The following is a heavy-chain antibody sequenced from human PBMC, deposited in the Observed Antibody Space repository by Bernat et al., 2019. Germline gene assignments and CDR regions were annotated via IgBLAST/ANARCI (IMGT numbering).Heavy chain of an antibody. CDR1: GFTFSSYG. J-gene: IGHJ3*02. CDR2: IRYDGSDE. D-gene: IGHD1-26*01. Sequence: VQLLESGGGLVQPGGSLRLSCAASGFTFSSYGMHWVRQAPGKGLEWVAFIRYDGSDEYYVDSVKGRFTISRDTSKNTLYLQMNSLRAEDTAVYYCARGGGSYSQSLPFDIWGQGTVVSVSS. V-gene: IGHV3-30*02. CDR3: ARGGGSYSQSLPFDI.